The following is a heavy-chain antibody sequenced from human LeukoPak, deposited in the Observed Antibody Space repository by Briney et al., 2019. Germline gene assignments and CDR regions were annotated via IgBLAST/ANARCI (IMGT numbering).Heavy chain of an antibody. D-gene: IGHD3-3*01. J-gene: IGHJ4*02. CDR3: ARGPYYDFWSGYSLVGGYFDY. CDR2: IYYSGST. V-gene: IGHV4-59*01. Sequence: SETLSLTCTVSGGSISSYYWSWIRQPPGKGLGWIGYIYYSGSTNYNPSLKSRVTISVDTSKNQFSLKLSSVTAADTAVYYCARGPYYDFWSGYSLVGGYFDYWGQGTLVTVSS. CDR1: GGSISSYY.